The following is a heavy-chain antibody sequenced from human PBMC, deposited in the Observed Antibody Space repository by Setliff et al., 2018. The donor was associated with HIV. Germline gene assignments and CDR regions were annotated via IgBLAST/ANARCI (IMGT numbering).Heavy chain of an antibody. D-gene: IGHD2-8*01. V-gene: IGHV4-38-2*02. J-gene: IGHJ5*02. CDR2: IFYSGSA. CDR1: GYSITSGYY. Sequence: PSETLSLTCAVSGYSITSGYYWGWIRQPPGKGREWIGSIFYSGSANYNPSLASPVTISVDTSKNQFSLKLSSVTAADTAVYYCARDAPTVYANGWFDPWGQGTLVTVSS. CDR3: ARDAPTVYANGWFDP.